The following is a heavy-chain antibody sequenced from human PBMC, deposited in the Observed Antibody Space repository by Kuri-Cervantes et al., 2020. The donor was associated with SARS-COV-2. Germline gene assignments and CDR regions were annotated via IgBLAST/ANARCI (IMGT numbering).Heavy chain of an antibody. D-gene: IGHD6-13*01. J-gene: IGHJ5*02. V-gene: IGHV5-51*01. CDR2: IYPGDSDT. CDR1: GYSFTSYW. CDR3: ARRWSSRFNWFDP. Sequence: KVSCKGSGYSFTSYWIGWVRQMPGKGLEWMGIIYPGDSDTRYSPSFQGQVTISADKSISTAYLQWSSLKASDTAMYYCARRWSSRFNWFDPWGQGTLVTVSS.